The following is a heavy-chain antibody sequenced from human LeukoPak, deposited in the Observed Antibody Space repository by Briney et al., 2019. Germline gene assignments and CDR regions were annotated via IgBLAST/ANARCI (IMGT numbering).Heavy chain of an antibody. V-gene: IGHV4-39*01. J-gene: IGHJ4*02. Sequence: SETLSLTCTVSGGSISSSSYYWGWIRQPPGKGLEWIGSIYYSGSTYYNPSLKSRVTISVDTSKNQFSLKLSSVTAADTAVYYCAGSRYYDSSGPFDYWGQGTLVTVSS. CDR3: AGSRYYDSSGPFDY. CDR1: GGSISSSSYY. D-gene: IGHD3-22*01. CDR2: IYYSGST.